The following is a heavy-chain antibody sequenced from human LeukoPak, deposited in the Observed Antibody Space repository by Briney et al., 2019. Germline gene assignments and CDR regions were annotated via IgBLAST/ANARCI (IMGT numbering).Heavy chain of an antibody. CDR2: ISSSSSYI. J-gene: IGHJ6*02. CDR1: GFTFSSYS. Sequence: GGSLRLSCAASGFTFSSYSMNWVRQAPGKGLEWVSSISSSSSYIYYADSVKGRFTISRDNAKSSLYLQMNSLRAEDTAVYYCARDRSEWLRFEYYYYGMDVWGQGTTVTVSS. V-gene: IGHV3-21*01. CDR3: ARDRSEWLRFEYYYYGMDV. D-gene: IGHD5-12*01.